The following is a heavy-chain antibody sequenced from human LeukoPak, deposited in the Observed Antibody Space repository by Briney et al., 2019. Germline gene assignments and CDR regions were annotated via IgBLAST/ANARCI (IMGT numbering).Heavy chain of an antibody. CDR3: ARRVVNNMNWYFNL. V-gene: IGHV5-51*01. Sequence: AGESLKISCKGSGYIFSNYWIAWVRQMPGKGLEWMGIIYPGDSNTRYSPSFQGQVTISVDKSINTAYVQWSSLKASDTAMCYCARRVVNNMNWYFNLWGRGTLVTVSS. CDR2: IYPGDSNT. J-gene: IGHJ2*01. D-gene: IGHD4-23*01. CDR1: GYIFSNYW.